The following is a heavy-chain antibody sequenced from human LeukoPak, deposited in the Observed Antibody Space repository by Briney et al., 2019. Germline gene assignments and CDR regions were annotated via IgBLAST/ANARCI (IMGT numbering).Heavy chain of an antibody. Sequence: GGALRLSCAASGFTFSSSAMNWVRQAPGKGLEWVSSINNVGSHIYYADSVKGRFTISRDNSKNTLYLQMNSLRAEDTAVYYCAKDRYSILSDWFDPWGQGTLVTVSS. CDR1: GFTFSSSA. J-gene: IGHJ5*02. CDR2: INNVGSHI. CDR3: AKDRYSILSDWFDP. V-gene: IGHV3-23*01. D-gene: IGHD6-13*01.